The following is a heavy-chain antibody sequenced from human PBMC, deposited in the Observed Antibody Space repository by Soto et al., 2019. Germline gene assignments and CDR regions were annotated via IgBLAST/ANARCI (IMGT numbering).Heavy chain of an antibody. D-gene: IGHD2-15*01. V-gene: IGHV3-30*18. CDR3: AKDRVGGVVVVAATPLLAY. CDR2: ISYDGSNK. J-gene: IGHJ4*01. CDR1: GFTFSSYG. Sequence: QVQLVESGGGVVQPGRSLRLSCAASGFTFSSYGMHWVRQAPGKGLEWVAVISYDGSNKYYADSVKGRFTISRDNSKNRLSLQMDSLRGEDTAAYSCAKDRVGGVVVVAATPLLAYWGHGTLVTVSS.